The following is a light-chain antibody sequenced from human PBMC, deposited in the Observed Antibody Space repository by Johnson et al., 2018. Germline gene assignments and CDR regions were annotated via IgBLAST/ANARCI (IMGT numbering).Light chain of an antibody. J-gene: IGLJ1*01. CDR3: GTWDSSLSAGNV. CDR1: SSNIGNNY. Sequence: QSVLTQPPSVSAAPGQKVTISCSGSSSNIGNNYVSWYQQLPGTAPKLLIYENNKRPSGIPDRFSGSKSGTSAPLGIPALQTGDEADYYCGTWDSSLSAGNVFGTGNKVTVL. V-gene: IGLV1-51*02. CDR2: ENN.